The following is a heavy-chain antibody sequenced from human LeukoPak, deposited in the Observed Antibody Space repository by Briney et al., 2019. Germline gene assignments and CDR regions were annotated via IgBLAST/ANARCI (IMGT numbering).Heavy chain of an antibody. Sequence: GGSLRLSCAASGFTFSDFAIIWVRQPPGKGMEWVSSTFQGGGETHYADSVRRRFTISRDNSRSTLFLQMNSLRGEDTAIYYCATYRQVMSTFEAWGQGTLVTVSS. D-gene: IGHD5-18*01. V-gene: IGHV3-23*01. J-gene: IGHJ5*02. CDR1: GFTFSDFA. CDR3: ATYRQVMSTFEA. CDR2: TFQGGGET.